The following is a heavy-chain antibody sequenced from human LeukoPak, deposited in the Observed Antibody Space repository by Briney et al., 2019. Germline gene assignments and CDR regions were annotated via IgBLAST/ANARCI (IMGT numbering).Heavy chain of an antibody. V-gene: IGHV1-69*04. Sequence: SVKVSCKASGGAFNIYGITWVRQAPGQGLEWMGRIIPIRDMANYGQRFQGRVTITADRSTSTAYLELRRLTSGDTAFYYCATSGYTSRFDHWGQGTLVTVSS. J-gene: IGHJ4*02. CDR2: IIPIRDMA. D-gene: IGHD6-19*01. CDR1: GGAFNIYG. CDR3: ATSGYTSRFDH.